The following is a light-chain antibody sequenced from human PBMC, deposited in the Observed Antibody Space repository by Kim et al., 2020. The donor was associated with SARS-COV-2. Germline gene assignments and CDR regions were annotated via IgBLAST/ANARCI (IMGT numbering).Light chain of an antibody. J-gene: IGKJ1*01. V-gene: IGKV1D-8*01. CDR3: QQYYSVNQT. CDR1: QGISSY. Sequence: AAKGERVTSSWRMRQGISSYLAWYQQKQGKATELLINDASSMQSGVQARCRGSGSGTDFTLTISCVQSEDFATYYCQQYYSVNQTFGQGTKVDIK. CDR2: DAS.